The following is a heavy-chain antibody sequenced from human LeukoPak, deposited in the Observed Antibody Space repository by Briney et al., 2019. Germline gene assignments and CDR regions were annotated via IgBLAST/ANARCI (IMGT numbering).Heavy chain of an antibody. D-gene: IGHD3-22*01. V-gene: IGHV1-24*01. J-gene: IGHJ4*02. CDR1: GYTLPELS. CDR3: ATSRTGRVVAISGSYFDY. CDR2: LDPEDDEM. Sequence: GASVTVSCKVSGYTLPELSMYWVRQAPGKGLEWMGGLDPEDDEMIYAQKFRGRVSMTEDTMTNTAYMELSSLTSEDTAMYYCATSRTGRVVAISGSYFDYWGQGTLVTVSS.